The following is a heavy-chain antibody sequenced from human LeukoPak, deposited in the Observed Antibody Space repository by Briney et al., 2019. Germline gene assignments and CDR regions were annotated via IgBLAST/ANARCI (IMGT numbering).Heavy chain of an antibody. CDR3: AKGVRGDYVSFDY. J-gene: IGHJ4*02. V-gene: IGHV3-23*01. CDR2: ISGSGGST. CDR1: GFTSSSYA. Sequence: GGSLRLSCAASGFTSSSYAMSWVRQAPGKGLEWVSAISGSGGSTYYADSVKGRFTISRDNSKNTLYLQMNSLRAEDTAVYYCAKGVRGDYVSFDYWGQGTLVTVSS. D-gene: IGHD2-21*02.